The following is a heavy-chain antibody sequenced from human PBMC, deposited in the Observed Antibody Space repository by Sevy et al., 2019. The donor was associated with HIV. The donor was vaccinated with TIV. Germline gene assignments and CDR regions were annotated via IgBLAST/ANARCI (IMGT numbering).Heavy chain of an antibody. Sequence: GGSLRLSCAASGFTFSSYAMSWVRQAPGKGLEWVSVISGSGGSTYYADSVKGRFTISRDNSKNTLYLQMNSLRAEDTAVYYCAKHVLRYSTFDPWGQGTLVTVSS. D-gene: IGHD3-9*01. CDR2: ISGSGGST. J-gene: IGHJ5*02. CDR1: GFTFSSYA. CDR3: AKHVLRYSTFDP. V-gene: IGHV3-23*01.